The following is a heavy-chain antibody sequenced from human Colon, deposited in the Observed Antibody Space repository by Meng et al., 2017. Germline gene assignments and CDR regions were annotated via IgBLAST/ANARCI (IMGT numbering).Heavy chain of an antibody. Sequence: ASVNVSCKCSGYTFTSYAMNWVRQAPGQGLEWMGWINTNTGKPTYAQGFTGRFVLSLDTSVSMAYLQISSLKADDTAVYYCARDREDIVVVPAAMWGYYYYGMDVWGQGTTVTVSS. J-gene: IGHJ6*02. CDR1: GYTFTSYA. CDR3: ARDREDIVVVPAAMWGYYYYGMDV. CDR2: INTNTGKP. V-gene: IGHV7-4-1*04. D-gene: IGHD2-2*01.